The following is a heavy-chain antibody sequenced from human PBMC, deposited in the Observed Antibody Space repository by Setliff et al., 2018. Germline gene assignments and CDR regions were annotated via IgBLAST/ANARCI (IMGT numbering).Heavy chain of an antibody. J-gene: IGHJ4*02. V-gene: IGHV3-23*01. D-gene: IGHD6-6*01. Sequence: PGGSLRLSCAASGFTFSSYAMSWVRQAPGKWLEWVSAISGSGGTTYYADSVKGRFTISRDNAKSSLYLQMNNLRAEDTAVYYCAGDCCKAARLCPNFDFWGEGSLVTVSS. CDR2: ISGSGGTT. CDR3: AGDCCKAARLCPNFDF. CDR1: GFTFSSYA.